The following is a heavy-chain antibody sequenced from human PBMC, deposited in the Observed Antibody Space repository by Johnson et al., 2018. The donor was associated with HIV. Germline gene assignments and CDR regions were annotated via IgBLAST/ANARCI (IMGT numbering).Heavy chain of an antibody. V-gene: IGHV3-30*02. Sequence: QVQLVESGGGVVQPGRSLRLSCAASGFTFSSYGMYWVRQAPGKGLEWVTFIRYDGSNKYYADSVKGRFTISRDNSKNTLYLQMNSLRAEDTAVYYCAKDWLAYCGGDCYSRAFDIWGQGTMVTVSS. D-gene: IGHD2-21*02. CDR2: IRYDGSNK. CDR1: GFTFSSYG. CDR3: AKDWLAYCGGDCYSRAFDI. J-gene: IGHJ3*02.